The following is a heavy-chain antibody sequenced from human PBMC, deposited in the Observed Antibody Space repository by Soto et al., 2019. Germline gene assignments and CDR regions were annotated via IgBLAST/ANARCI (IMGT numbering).Heavy chain of an antibody. CDR2: ISSSSSTI. CDR1: GFTFSSYS. Sequence: PGGSLRLSCAASGFTFSSYSMNWVRQAPGKGLEWVSYISSSSSTIYYADSVKGRFTISRDNAKNSLYLQMNSLRAEDTAVYYCARVGAMVTTLFYLYFDYWGQGTLVTVSS. D-gene: IGHD4-17*01. V-gene: IGHV3-48*01. J-gene: IGHJ4*02. CDR3: ARVGAMVTTLFYLYFDY.